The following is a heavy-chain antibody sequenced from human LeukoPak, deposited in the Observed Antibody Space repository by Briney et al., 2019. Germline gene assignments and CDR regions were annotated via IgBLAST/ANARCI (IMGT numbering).Heavy chain of an antibody. CDR2: IYSGGST. J-gene: IGHJ3*02. V-gene: IGHV3-66*01. Sequence: GGSLRLSCAASGFTVSSSYMSWVRQAPGKGLEWVSVIYSGGSTYYADSVKGRFTISRDNSKNTLYLQMNSLRAEDTAVYYCARDYYDILTGYKPAGVDIWGQGTMVTVSS. CDR1: GFTVSSSY. CDR3: ARDYYDILTGYKPAGVDI. D-gene: IGHD3-9*01.